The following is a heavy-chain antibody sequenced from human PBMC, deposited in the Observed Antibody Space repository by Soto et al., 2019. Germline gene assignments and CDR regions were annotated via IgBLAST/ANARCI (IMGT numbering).Heavy chain of an antibody. D-gene: IGHD6-13*01. Sequence: LSLTGTDSSGCMLNGGHAWTGIRQHPVKGLEWIGKIFFSGNTHYNPALKSRLTFSVDTSKNQFSLKLSSVTAADTAVYYCARDLAAAGSDDYGMDVWGQGTTVT. CDR2: IFFSGNT. J-gene: IGHJ6*02. CDR3: ARDLAAAGSDDYGMDV. V-gene: IGHV4-30-4*08. CDR1: SGCMLNGGHA.